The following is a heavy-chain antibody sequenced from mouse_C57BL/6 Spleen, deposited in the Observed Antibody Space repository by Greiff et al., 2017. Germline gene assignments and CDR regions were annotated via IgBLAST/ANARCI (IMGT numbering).Heavy chain of an antibody. CDR2: ISYDGSN. V-gene: IGHV3-6*01. CDR3: AREQLRGFAY. Sequence: EVQLVESGPGLVKPSQSLSLTCSVTGYSITSGYYWNWIRQFPGNKLEWMGYISYDGSNNYNPSLKNRISITRDTSKNQFFLKLNSVTTEDTATYYCAREQLRGFAYWGQGTLVTVSA. D-gene: IGHD3-2*02. J-gene: IGHJ3*01. CDR1: GYSITSGYY.